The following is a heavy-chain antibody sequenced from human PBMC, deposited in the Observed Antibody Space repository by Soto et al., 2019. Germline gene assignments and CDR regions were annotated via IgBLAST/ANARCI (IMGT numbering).Heavy chain of an antibody. CDR1: GYTFTSYG. D-gene: IGHD3-3*01. V-gene: IGHV1-18*01. CDR3: ARARSYDFWSGSWFDP. J-gene: IGHJ5*02. CDR2: ISAYNGNT. Sequence: GASVKVSCKASGYTFTSYGISWVRQAPGQGLEWMGWISAYNGNTNYAQKLQGRVTMTTDTSTSTAYMELRSLRSDDTAVYYCARARSYDFWSGSWFDPWGQGALVTVSS.